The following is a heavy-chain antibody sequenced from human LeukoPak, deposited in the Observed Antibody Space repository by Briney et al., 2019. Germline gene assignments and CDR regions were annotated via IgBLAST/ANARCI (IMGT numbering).Heavy chain of an antibody. V-gene: IGHV1-2*02. D-gene: IGHD4-17*01. CDR1: GYTFTGYY. CDR2: INPNSGGT. J-gene: IGHJ4*02. Sequence: ASVKVSCKASGYTFTGYYMHWVRQAPGQGREWMGWINPNSGGTNYAQKFHGRVTMNRDTSISTAYMELSRLRSDDTAVYYCARADYGDYSNFDYWGQGTLVTVSS. CDR3: ARADYGDYSNFDY.